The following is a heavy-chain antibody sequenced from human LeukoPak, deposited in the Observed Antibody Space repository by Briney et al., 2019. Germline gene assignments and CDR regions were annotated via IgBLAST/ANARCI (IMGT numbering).Heavy chain of an antibody. CDR2: IDPNSGDT. Sequence: ASVSLSCKAAGYIFTGNYIHWVRQAPGQGREWMGWIDPNSGDTNYAQTFQGRVTMTRETSISTAYMELSRLRSDDTAVYYCARGGGYCNGGSGYLRPWGRGTRDPVSS. V-gene: IGHV1-2*02. CDR3: ARGGGYCNGGSGYLRP. D-gene: IGHD2-15*01. J-gene: IGHJ5*02. CDR1: GYIFTGNY.